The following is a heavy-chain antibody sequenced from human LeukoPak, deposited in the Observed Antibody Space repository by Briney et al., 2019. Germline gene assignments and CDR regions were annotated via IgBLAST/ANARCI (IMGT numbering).Heavy chain of an antibody. CDR2: ISSSSSYI. CDR1: GFTFSSYS. D-gene: IGHD3-16*02. V-gene: IGHV3-21*01. CDR3: AKELITFGGVIVTPFDY. J-gene: IGHJ4*02. Sequence: GGSLRLSCAASGFTFSSYSMNWVRQAPGKGLEWVSSISSSSSYIYYADSVKGRFTISRDNAKNSLYLQMNSLRAEDMAVYYCAKELITFGGVIVTPFDYWGQGTLVTVSS.